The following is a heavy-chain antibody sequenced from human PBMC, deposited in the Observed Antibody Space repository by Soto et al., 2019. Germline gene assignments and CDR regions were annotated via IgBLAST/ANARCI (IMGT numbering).Heavy chain of an antibody. CDR2: IYYSGST. CDR3: PSTPPADAFEL. J-gene: IGHJ3*01. CDR1: GASISSGDHY. V-gene: IGHV4-30-4*01. Sequence: QGQLQESGPGVVRPSQTLSLICTVSGASISSGDHYWTWIRQPPGKGLEWIGYIYYSGSTFYNPSLNSRVTMSIDMSKSQFSLNLRSVTAADTAVYYCPSTPPADAFELWGQGTMVIVSS.